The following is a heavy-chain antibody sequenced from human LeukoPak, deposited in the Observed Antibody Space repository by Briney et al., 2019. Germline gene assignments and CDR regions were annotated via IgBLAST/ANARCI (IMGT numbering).Heavy chain of an antibody. J-gene: IGHJ4*02. CDR1: GFTFSSYA. Sequence: GGSLRLSCAASGFTFSSYAMSWVRQAPGKGLEWVSTISGSGGSTYYADSVKGRFTISRDNSKNTLYLQVNSLRAEDTAVYYCARVGRSGWQNDYWGQGTQVTVSS. CDR3: ARVGRSGWQNDY. D-gene: IGHD6-19*01. V-gene: IGHV3-23*01. CDR2: ISGSGGST.